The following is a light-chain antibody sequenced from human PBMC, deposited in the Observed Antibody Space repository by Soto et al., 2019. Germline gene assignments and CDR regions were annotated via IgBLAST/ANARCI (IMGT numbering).Light chain of an antibody. CDR1: QDISKY. CDR2: EAS. J-gene: IGKJ3*01. CDR3: QQYDNLPFT. Sequence: DIQMTQSPSSLSASVGDRVTITCQASQDISKYLNWYQQKAGKAPKLLIYEASNLETGVPSRFSGSRSGTDFTFTISSLQPEDIATYYCQQYDNLPFTFGPGTKVHIE. V-gene: IGKV1-33*01.